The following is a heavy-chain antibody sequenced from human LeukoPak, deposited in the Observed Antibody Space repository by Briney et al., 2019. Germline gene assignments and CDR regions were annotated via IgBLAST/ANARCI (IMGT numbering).Heavy chain of an antibody. J-gene: IGHJ5*02. D-gene: IGHD2-2*02. Sequence: PSQTLPLTRTVSGGYLSSGGYFWRWIRQHPGKALEWFGYIYYSGRTYYTPSHKRRLTISVDTSKNQFSLKLSSVTAADTSVYYCARGLVVPAAIVGYNWFDPWGQGTLVTVSS. CDR1: GGYLSSGGYF. CDR2: IYYSGRT. CDR3: ARGLVVPAAIVGYNWFDP. V-gene: IGHV4-31*03.